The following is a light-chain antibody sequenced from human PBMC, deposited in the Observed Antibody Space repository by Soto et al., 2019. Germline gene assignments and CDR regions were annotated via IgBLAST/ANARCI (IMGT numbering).Light chain of an antibody. Sequence: QSVLTQPPSVSGAPGQRVTIACTGSSSNSGAGYDVHWYRHFPGVAPKLLLFRSSHRPSGVPDRFSGFTSGTSASLAITGLQPDDEAVYYCQSFDSGLVGLIFGAGTKVTVL. CDR1: SSNSGAGYD. V-gene: IGLV1-40*01. CDR2: RSS. J-gene: IGLJ2*01. CDR3: QSFDSGLVGLI.